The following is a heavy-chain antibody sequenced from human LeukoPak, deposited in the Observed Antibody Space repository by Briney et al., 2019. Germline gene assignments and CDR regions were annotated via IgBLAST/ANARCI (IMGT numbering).Heavy chain of an antibody. CDR3: ARHFREYSSSLRLDP. D-gene: IGHD6-6*01. Sequence: SQTLSLTCTVSGGSISSGSYYWSWIRQPAGKGLEWIGRIYTSGSTNYNPSLKSRVTISVDTSKNQFSLKLSSVTAADTAVYYCARHFREYSSSLRLDPWGQGTLVTVSS. V-gene: IGHV4-61*02. CDR1: GGSISSGSYY. J-gene: IGHJ5*02. CDR2: IYTSGST.